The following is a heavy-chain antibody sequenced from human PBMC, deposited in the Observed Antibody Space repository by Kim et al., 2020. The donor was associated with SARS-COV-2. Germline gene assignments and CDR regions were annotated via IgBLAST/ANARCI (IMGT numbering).Heavy chain of an antibody. CDR1: GFTFSSYE. CDR2: ISSSGSTI. Sequence: GGSLRLSCAASGFTFSSYERNWVRQAPGKGLEWVSYISSSGSTIYYADSVKGRFTISRDNAKNSLYLQMNSLRAEDTAVYYCATKFGRRLGLFWGQGTLVTVSS. V-gene: IGHV3-48*03. J-gene: IGHJ4*02. CDR3: ATKFGRRLGLF. D-gene: IGHD3-16*01.